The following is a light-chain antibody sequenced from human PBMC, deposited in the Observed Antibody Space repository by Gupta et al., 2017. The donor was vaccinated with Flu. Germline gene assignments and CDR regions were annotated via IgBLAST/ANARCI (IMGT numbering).Light chain of an antibody. CDR3: QQRSNWPPT. CDR1: QSVSSN. Sequence: PATLSWSPGERATLSCRASQSVSSNLAWYQQKPGQAPRLLIYAASNRATGIPARFSGSGSGTEFTLTISSLEPDDFAVYYCQQRSNWPPTFGQGTKVEIK. CDR2: AAS. V-gene: IGKV3-11*01. J-gene: IGKJ1*01.